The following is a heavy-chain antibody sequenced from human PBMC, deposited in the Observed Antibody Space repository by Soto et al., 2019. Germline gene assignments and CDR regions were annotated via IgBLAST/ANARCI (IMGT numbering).Heavy chain of an antibody. V-gene: IGHV1-18*04. D-gene: IGHD3-16*01. CDR1: GDTFTRHS. CDR3: ASPSSYGSYYYLDL. J-gene: IGHJ6*03. Sequence: ASVKVSCKASGDTFTRHSLTWVRQAPGQGPEWMGWITVGSGNTHYAQKFQGRVSMTTDTSTSTAYMQLWSLRSDDTAVYYFASPSSYGSYYYLDLLGQGTTVTVSS. CDR2: ITVGSGNT.